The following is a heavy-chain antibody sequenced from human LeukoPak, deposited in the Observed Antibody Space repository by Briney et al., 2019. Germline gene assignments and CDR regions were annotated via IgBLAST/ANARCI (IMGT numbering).Heavy chain of an antibody. Sequence: GGSLTLSCAATGFTFSSYWMHWVRPAPGKGLAWVSRSNGDGSSTNYADSVKGRFTISRDNAKNTLYLQMNSLTAEDAARYFCSGSLGYSYGSYHWGQGILVTVSS. D-gene: IGHD5-18*01. CDR3: SGSLGYSYGSYH. J-gene: IGHJ1*01. V-gene: IGHV3-74*01. CDR2: SNGDGSST. CDR1: GFTFSSYW.